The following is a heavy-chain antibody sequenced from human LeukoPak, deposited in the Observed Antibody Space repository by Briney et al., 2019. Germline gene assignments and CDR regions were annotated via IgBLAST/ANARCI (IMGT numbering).Heavy chain of an antibody. J-gene: IGHJ4*02. CDR2: ILSGGGT. Sequence: GGSLRLSCAASGFTVSSSYMTWVRQAPGKGLEWVSVILSGGGTYYADSVKGRFTISRDNSKNTLYLQMISLRAEDTAVYYCAKISRNRVADYWGQGALVTVSS. CDR1: GFTVSSSY. CDR3: AKISRNRVADY. V-gene: IGHV3-66*01.